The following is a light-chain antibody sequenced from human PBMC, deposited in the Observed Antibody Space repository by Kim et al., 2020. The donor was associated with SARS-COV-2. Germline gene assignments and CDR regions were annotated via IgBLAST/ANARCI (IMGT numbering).Light chain of an antibody. Sequence: SPEERALLSCRSSQVVSSTYLAWYQQKPGQAPRLLMYRASARATGIPDRFSGSGSGTDFTLSISILEPEDSAVYYCQQHGSSPLTFGGGTKLDIK. CDR2: RAS. J-gene: IGKJ4*01. CDR3: QQHGSSPLT. CDR1: QVVSSTY. V-gene: IGKV3-20*01.